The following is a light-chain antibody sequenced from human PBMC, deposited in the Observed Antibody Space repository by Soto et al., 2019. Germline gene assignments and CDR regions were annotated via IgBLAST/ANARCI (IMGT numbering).Light chain of an antibody. J-gene: IGKJ1*01. Sequence: EVVMTQSPATLSVSTGERATLSCRASQTVRDNLGWYQQKPGQPPRLLIYGATTRATGIPARFSGSGSGTEFTLTISSLQSEDFAVYYCQHYNNWPPWTFGQGTKV. V-gene: IGKV3D-15*01. CDR2: GAT. CDR3: QHYNNWPPWT. CDR1: QTVRDN.